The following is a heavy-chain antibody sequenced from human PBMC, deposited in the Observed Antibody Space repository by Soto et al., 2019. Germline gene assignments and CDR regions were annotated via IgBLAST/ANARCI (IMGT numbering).Heavy chain of an antibody. Sequence: QVHLVQSGGEVKKPGASVKVSCKASGYTFTSHGISWVRQAPGHGLEWMGWISAHNGDTNYAQKLQGRVTVTTDTPTNTAYMELRGLSSEDTDVYYCARMVRGSNIDYYYYMDVWGKGTTVTVSS. CDR2: ISAHNGDT. D-gene: IGHD3-10*01. CDR3: ARMVRGSNIDYYYYMDV. CDR1: GYTFTSHG. V-gene: IGHV1-18*01. J-gene: IGHJ6*03.